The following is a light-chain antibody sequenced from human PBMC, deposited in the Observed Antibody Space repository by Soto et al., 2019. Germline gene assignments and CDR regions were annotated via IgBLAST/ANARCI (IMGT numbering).Light chain of an antibody. CDR1: QSIRSW. V-gene: IGKV1-5*01. CDR2: DAY. J-gene: IGKJ4*01. Sequence: DIQMTQSPSILSASVGDRVTITCRASQSIRSWLAWYQQKPGKAPKLLIYDAYSLESGVPSRFSGRRSGTEFTLTIAGLQPEDFANYYCQQYESYSPLTFGVGTKVDIX. CDR3: QQYESYSPLT.